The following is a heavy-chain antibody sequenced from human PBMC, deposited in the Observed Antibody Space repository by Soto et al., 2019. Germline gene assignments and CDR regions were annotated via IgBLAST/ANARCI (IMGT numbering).Heavy chain of an antibody. CDR1: GFTFSDYY. CDR2: ISSSGSTI. CDR3: ARVADYDILTGYFGGLDY. Sequence: GGSLRLSCAASGFTFSDYYMSWIRQAPGKGLEWVSYISSSGSTIYYADSVKGRFTISRDNAKNSLYLQMNSLRAEDTAVYYCARVADYDILTGYFGGLDYWGQGTLVTVSS. V-gene: IGHV3-11*01. J-gene: IGHJ4*02. D-gene: IGHD3-9*01.